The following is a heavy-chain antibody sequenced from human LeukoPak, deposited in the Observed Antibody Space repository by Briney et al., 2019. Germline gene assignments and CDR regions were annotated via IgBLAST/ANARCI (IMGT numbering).Heavy chain of an antibody. CDR3: ARGLRIYSYDYAFDI. Sequence: PSETLSLTCTVSGGSISSGSYYWSWIRQPAGKGLEWIGRIYTSGSTNYNPSLKSRVTISVDTSKNQFSLKLSSVTAADTAVYYCARGLRIYSYDYAFDIWGQGTMVTVSS. J-gene: IGHJ3*02. V-gene: IGHV4-61*02. CDR2: IYTSGST. D-gene: IGHD5-18*01. CDR1: GGSISSGSYY.